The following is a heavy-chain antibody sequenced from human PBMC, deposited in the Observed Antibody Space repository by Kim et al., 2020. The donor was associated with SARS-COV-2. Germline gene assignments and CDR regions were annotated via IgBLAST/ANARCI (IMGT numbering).Heavy chain of an antibody. V-gene: IGHV1-8*01. Sequence: ASVKVSCKASGYTFTSYDINWVRQATGQGLEWMGWMNPNSGNTGYAQKFQGRVTMTRNTSISTAYMELSSLRSEDTAVYYCARFWHSSGWFGDYYYYGMDVWGQGTTVTVSS. J-gene: IGHJ6*02. CDR3: ARFWHSSGWFGDYYYYGMDV. CDR1: GYTFTSYD. CDR2: MNPNSGNT. D-gene: IGHD6-19*01.